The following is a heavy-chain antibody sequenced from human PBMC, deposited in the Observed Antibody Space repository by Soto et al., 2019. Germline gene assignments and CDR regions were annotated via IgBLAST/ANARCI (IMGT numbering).Heavy chain of an antibody. D-gene: IGHD3-22*01. CDR3: AKDQPTGITMIVVVSIDY. J-gene: IGHJ4*02. V-gene: IGHV3-30*18. CDR1: GFTFSSYG. Sequence: QVQLVESGGGVVQPGWSLRLSCAASGFTFSSYGMHWVRQAPGKGLEWVAVISYDGSNKYYADSVKGRFTISRDNSKNTLYLQMNSLRAEDTAVYYCAKDQPTGITMIVVVSIDYWGQGTLVTVSS. CDR2: ISYDGSNK.